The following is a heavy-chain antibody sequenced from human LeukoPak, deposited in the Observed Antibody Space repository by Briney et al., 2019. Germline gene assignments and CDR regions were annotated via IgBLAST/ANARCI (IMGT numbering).Heavy chain of an antibody. CDR1: GYTFTSYY. J-gene: IGHJ4*02. Sequence: ASVKVSCKASGYTFTSYYMRWGRQAPGQGLEWMGIINPSGGSTSYAQKFQGRVTMPRDTSTSTVYMVLGSLRSEDTAVYYCARAFSDSSGYYLDYWGQGTLVTVSS. D-gene: IGHD3-22*01. V-gene: IGHV1-46*01. CDR3: ARAFSDSSGYYLDY. CDR2: INPSGGST.